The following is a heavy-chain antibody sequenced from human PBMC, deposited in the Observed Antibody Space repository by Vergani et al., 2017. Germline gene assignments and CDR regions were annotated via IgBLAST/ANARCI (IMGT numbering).Heavy chain of an antibody. Sequence: QVQLVQSGAEVKKPGASVKVSCKASGYTFTGYYMHWVRQAPGQGLEWMGWINPNSGGTNYAQKFQGRVTMTRDTSISTAYMELSMLRSDDTAVYYCARGPKGYSSGWYLVYWGQGTLVTVSS. J-gene: IGHJ4*02. CDR1: GYTFTGYY. CDR3: ARGPKGYSSGWYLVY. D-gene: IGHD6-19*01. V-gene: IGHV1-2*02. CDR2: INPNSGGT.